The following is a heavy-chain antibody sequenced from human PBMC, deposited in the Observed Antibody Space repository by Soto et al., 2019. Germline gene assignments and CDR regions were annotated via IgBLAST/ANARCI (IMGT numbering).Heavy chain of an antibody. V-gene: IGHV3-11*01. Sequence: VQLVESGGALVKPGESLRLSCAASGFTFSDYYMSWIRQAPGKGLEWVSYIGYSGSPIYYADSVKGRFTISRDNAKNSLYLQMDSLRGADTAVYYCARGGGAYLIGYFDLWGRGTLVTVSS. D-gene: IGHD4-17*01. CDR2: IGYSGSPI. J-gene: IGHJ2*01. CDR1: GFTFSDYY. CDR3: ARGGGAYLIGYFDL.